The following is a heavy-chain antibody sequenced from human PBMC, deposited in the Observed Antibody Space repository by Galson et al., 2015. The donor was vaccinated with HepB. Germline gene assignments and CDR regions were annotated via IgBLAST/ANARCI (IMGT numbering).Heavy chain of an antibody. CDR1: GFTFSDYL. CDR3: ARSPREEWSRYSYYGMDV. Sequence: SLRLSCAASGFTFSDYLMHWVRQAPGKGLEWVAVISYDGSNEYYADSVKGRFTISRDNSKNTLYLQMNSLRADDTALYYCARSPREEWSRYSYYGMDVWGQGTTVTVSS. CDR2: ISYDGSNE. J-gene: IGHJ6*02. V-gene: IGHV3-30-3*01. D-gene: IGHD3-3*01.